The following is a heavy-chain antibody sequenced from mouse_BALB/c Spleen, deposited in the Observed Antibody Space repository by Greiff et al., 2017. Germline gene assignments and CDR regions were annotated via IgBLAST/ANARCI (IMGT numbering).Heavy chain of an antibody. J-gene: IGHJ1*01. V-gene: IGHV5-9-1*01. CDR2: ISSGGSYT. CDR3: AALDYDRYFDV. CDR1: GFTFSSYA. D-gene: IGHD2-4*01. Sequence: EVMLVESGGGLVKPGGSLKLSCAASGFTFSSYAMSWVRQTPEKRLEWVATISSGGSYTYYPDSVKGRFTISRDNAKNTLYLQMSSLRSEDTAMYYCAALDYDRYFDVWGAGTTVTVSS.